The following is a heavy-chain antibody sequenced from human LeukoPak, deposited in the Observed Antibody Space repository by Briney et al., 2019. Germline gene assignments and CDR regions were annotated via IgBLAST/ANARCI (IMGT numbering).Heavy chain of an antibody. CDR3: ARDLTTVTWGRFDY. Sequence: VASVKVSCKASGYTFTGYYMHWVRQAPGQVLEWMGWINPNSGGTNYAQKFQGRVTMTRDTSISTAYMELSRLRSDDTAVYYCARDLTTVTWGRFDYWGQGTLVTVSS. CDR1: GYTFTGYY. CDR2: INPNSGGT. J-gene: IGHJ4*02. V-gene: IGHV1-2*02. D-gene: IGHD4-17*01.